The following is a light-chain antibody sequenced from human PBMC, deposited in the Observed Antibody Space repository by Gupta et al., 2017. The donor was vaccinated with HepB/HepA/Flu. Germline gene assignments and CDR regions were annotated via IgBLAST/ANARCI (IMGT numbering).Light chain of an antibody. J-gene: IGKJ5*01. CDR2: WAY. Sequence: DSVMTQSPDSLAVYVGERATINCKSSQSVLDSSKNKKYLAWYQQKPGQPPKLLIYWAYTRESGIPDSFSGRGSGTDFTLTIRSLQAEDVAVYYCQQYDSTGKTFGQGTQLEIK. CDR1: QSVLDSSKNKKY. CDR3: QQYDSTGKT. V-gene: IGKV4-1*01.